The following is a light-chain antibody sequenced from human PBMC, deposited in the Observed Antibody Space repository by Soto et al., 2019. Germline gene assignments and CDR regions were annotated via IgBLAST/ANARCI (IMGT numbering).Light chain of an antibody. J-gene: IGKJ4*01. CDR1: QSVLYSSSNKNY. Sequence: DIVMTQSPDSLAVSLGVRATINCKSSQSVLYSSSNKNYLAWYQQKPGQPPKLLIYWASTPESGVPDRFSGSGSGTDFSVTIISLQAEDVAVYYCQQYYSTPLTFGGGTKVEIK. CDR2: WAS. CDR3: QQYYSTPLT. V-gene: IGKV4-1*01.